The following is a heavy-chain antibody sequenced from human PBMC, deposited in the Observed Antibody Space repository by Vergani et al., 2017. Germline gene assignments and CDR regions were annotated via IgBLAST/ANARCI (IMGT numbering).Heavy chain of an antibody. J-gene: IGHJ6*02. V-gene: IGHV1-18*01. D-gene: IGHD3-3*01. Sequence: QVQLVQSGAEVKKPGASVKVSCKASGYTFTSYGISWVRQAPGQGLEWMGWISAYNGNTNYAQKLQGRVTMTTDTSTSTAYMELRSLRSDDTAVYYCARISYDFWSGYYAYYYYGMDVWGQGTTVTVSS. CDR3: ARISYDFWSGYYAYYYYGMDV. CDR2: ISAYNGNT. CDR1: GYTFTSYG.